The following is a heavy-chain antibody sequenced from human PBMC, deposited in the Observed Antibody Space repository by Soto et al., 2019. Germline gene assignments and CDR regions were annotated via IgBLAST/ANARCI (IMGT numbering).Heavy chain of an antibody. CDR3: ARDKITGTNPPVY. V-gene: IGHV1-3*01. CDR2: INAGNGNT. Sequence: ASVKVSCKASGYTFTSYAMHWVRQAPGQRLEWMGWINAGNGNTKYSQKFQGRVTITRDTSASTAYMELSSLRSEDTAVYYCARDKITGTNPPVYWGQGTLVTVSS. CDR1: GYTFTSYA. D-gene: IGHD1-20*01. J-gene: IGHJ4*02.